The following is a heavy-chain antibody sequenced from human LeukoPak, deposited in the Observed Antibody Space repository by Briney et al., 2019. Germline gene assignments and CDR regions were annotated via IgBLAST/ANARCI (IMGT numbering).Heavy chain of an antibody. V-gene: IGHV1-2*06. D-gene: IGHD1/OR15-1a*01. Sequence: ASVKVSCKASGYTFTSYYMHWVRQAPGQGLEWMGLINPTGGSTGYAQKFQGRVTMTRDTSISTAYMELSRLRSDDTAVYYCARVWEQGSPDYWGQGTLVTVSS. CDR1: GYTFTSYY. CDR2: INPTGGST. CDR3: ARVWEQGSPDY. J-gene: IGHJ4*02.